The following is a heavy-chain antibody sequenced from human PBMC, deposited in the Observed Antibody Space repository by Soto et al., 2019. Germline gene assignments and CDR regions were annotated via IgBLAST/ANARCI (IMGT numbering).Heavy chain of an antibody. CDR1: GGSISSYY. CDR3: AREAKSNWWDGMEV. V-gene: IGHV4-59*01. D-gene: IGHD2-8*02. Sequence: QVQLQESGPGLVKPSETLSLTCTVSGGSISSYYWSWIRQPPGKGLEWIGYIYYSGSTNYNPSLTSRVTISVDTSKNQFFLILSSVTAADTAVYYCAREAKSNWWDGMEVWGQGTPVTVSS. CDR2: IYYSGST. J-gene: IGHJ6*02.